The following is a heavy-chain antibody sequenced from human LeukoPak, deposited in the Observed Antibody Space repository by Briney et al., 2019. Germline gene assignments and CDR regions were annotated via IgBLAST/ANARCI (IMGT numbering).Heavy chain of an antibody. D-gene: IGHD1-26*01. CDR1: GFTFSSYS. V-gene: IGHV3-21*04. CDR2: ISSSTTYI. J-gene: IGHJ4*02. CDR3: AKTARSYSGSYEDY. Sequence: PGGSLRLSCAASGFTFSSYSMNWVRQAPGKGLEWVSSISSSTTYIYYADSVKGRFTISRDNAKNSLYLQMNSLRAEDTAVYYCAKTARSYSGSYEDYWGQGTLVTVSS.